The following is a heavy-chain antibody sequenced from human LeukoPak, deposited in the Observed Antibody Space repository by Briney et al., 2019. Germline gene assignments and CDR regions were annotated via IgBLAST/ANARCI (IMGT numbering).Heavy chain of an antibody. CDR3: ARLYDSSGFDY. D-gene: IGHD3-22*01. V-gene: IGHV3-66*04. CDR2: IYSGGST. Sequence: GGSLRLSCAASGFTVSSDYMSWVRQAPGKGLEWVSVIYSGGSTYYADSVKGRFTISRDNSKNTLYLQMNSLRAEDTAVYYCARLYDSSGFDYWGQGTLVTVSS. J-gene: IGHJ4*02. CDR1: GFTVSSDY.